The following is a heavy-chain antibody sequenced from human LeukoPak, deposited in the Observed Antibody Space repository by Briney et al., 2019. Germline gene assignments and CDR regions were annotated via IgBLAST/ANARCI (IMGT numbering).Heavy chain of an antibody. CDR3: GYGRSGYSYGYADY. J-gene: IGHJ4*02. CDR2: IYSGGST. CDR1: GFTVSSNY. Sequence: GGSLRLSCAASGFTVSSNYMSWVRQAPGKGLEWVSVIYSGGSTYYADSVKGRFTISRHNSKNTLYLQMDSLRAEDTAVYYCGYGRSGYSYGYADYWGQGTLVTVSS. V-gene: IGHV3-53*04. D-gene: IGHD5-18*01.